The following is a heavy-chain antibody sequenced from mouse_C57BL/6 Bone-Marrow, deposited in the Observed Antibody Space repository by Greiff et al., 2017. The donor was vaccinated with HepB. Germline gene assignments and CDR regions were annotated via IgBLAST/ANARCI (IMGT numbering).Heavy chain of an antibody. CDR2: IDPANGNT. CDR3: VLRRYWYFDV. D-gene: IGHD2-4*01. Sequence: VQPQQSVAELVRPGASVKLSCTASGFNIKNTYMHWVKQRPEQGLEWIGRIDPANGNTKYAPKFQGKATITADTSSNTTYLQLSSLSSEATAIYYCVLRRYWYFDVCGTGTTFTVSS. V-gene: IGHV14-3*01. CDR1: GFNIKNTY. J-gene: IGHJ1*03.